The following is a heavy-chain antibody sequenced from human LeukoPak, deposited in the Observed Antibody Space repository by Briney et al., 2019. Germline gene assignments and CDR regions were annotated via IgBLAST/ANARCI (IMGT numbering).Heavy chain of an antibody. CDR1: GFTFSNYD. CDR2: IGTAGDT. CDR3: ASSPAYSSSWYAIDN. V-gene: IGHV3-13*01. D-gene: IGHD6-13*01. Sequence: QPGGSLRLSCAASGFTFSNYDMHWVRQAAGKGLEWVSGIGTAGDTYYPASVKGRFTISRENAKYSLYLQMNSLSAGDTAVYYCASSPAYSSSWYAIDNWGQGTLVTVSS. J-gene: IGHJ4*02.